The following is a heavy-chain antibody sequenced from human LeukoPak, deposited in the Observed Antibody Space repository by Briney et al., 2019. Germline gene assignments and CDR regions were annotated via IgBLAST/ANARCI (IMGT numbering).Heavy chain of an antibody. CDR2: VYASGTT. D-gene: IGHD1-14*01. Sequence: SETLSLTCSVSGDSITSYSWSWIRQPAGKGLEWIGRVYASGTTNYNPSLESRVTISMDKFQNQFSLTLRSVTAADTAVYYCARDRSRKFVGWFDPWGQGVLGTVSS. V-gene: IGHV4-4*07. CDR1: GDSITSYS. J-gene: IGHJ5*02. CDR3: ARDRSRKFVGWFDP.